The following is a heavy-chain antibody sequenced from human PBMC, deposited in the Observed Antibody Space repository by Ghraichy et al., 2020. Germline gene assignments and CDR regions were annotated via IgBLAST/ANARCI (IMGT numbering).Heavy chain of an antibody. D-gene: IGHD3-3*01. CDR3: AKVGDDFWSGYLYDAFDI. Sequence: GESLNISCAASGFTFSSYAMSWVRQAPGKGLEWVSAISGSGGSTYYADSVKGRFTISRDNSKNTLYLQMNSLRAEDTAVYYCAKVGDDFWSGYLYDAFDIWGQGTMVTVSS. CDR2: ISGSGGST. V-gene: IGHV3-23*01. J-gene: IGHJ3*02. CDR1: GFTFSSYA.